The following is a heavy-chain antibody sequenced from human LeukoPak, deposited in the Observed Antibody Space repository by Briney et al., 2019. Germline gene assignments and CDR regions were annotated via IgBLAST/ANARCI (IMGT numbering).Heavy chain of an antibody. J-gene: IGHJ4*02. D-gene: IGHD3-10*01. V-gene: IGHV4-38-2*02. CDR2: IYHSGST. CDR1: GYSISSGYY. CDR3: ARADYYGSGRIKDY. Sequence: SETLSLTCTVSGYSISSGYYWGWIRQPPGKGLEWIGSIYHSGSTYYNPSLKSRVTISVDTSKNQFSLKLSSVTAADTAVYYCARADYYGSGRIKDYWGQGTLVTVSS.